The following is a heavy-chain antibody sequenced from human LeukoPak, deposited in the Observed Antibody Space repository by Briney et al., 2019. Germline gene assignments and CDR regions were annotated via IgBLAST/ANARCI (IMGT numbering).Heavy chain of an antibody. Sequence: PGGSLRLSCAASGFTFDDYAMNWVRQAPGKGLEWVSGISWNSGSIGYADAVKGRFTISRDNSKNCLYLQMNSLRAEDTALYYCAKDMNYGHYGPLDYWGQGDLVTVSS. J-gene: IGHJ4*02. D-gene: IGHD4-17*01. CDR3: AKDMNYGHYGPLDY. CDR2: ISWNSGSI. CDR1: GFTFDDYA. V-gene: IGHV3-9*01.